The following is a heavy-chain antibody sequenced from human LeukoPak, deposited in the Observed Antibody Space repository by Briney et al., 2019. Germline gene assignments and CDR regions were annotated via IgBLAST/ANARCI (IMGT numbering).Heavy chain of an antibody. J-gene: IGHJ3*02. CDR3: ARHVLLWFGELSTPGAFDI. V-gene: IGHV4-59*01. Sequence: PSETLTLTCTVSGGSISSYYWSWIRQPPWKGLEWIGYIYYSGSTNYNPSLKSRVTISVDTSKNQFSLKLSSVTAADTAVYYCARHVLLWFGELSTPGAFDIWGQGTMVTVSS. D-gene: IGHD3-10*01. CDR1: GGSISSYY. CDR2: IYYSGST.